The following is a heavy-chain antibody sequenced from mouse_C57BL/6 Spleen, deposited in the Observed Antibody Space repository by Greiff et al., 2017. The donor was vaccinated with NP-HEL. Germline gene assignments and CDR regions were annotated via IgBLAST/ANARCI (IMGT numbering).Heavy chain of an antibody. D-gene: IGHD3-2*02. CDR2: ISDGGSYT. CDR3: AREKDSSGYEQFAY. CDR1: GFTYSSYA. J-gene: IGHJ3*01. Sequence: DVMLVESGGGLVKPGGSLKLSCAASGFTYSSYAMSWVRQTPEKRLEWVATISDGGSYTYYPDNVKGRFTISRDNAKNNLYLQMSHLKSEDTAMYYCAREKDSSGYEQFAYWGQGTLVTVSA. V-gene: IGHV5-4*01.